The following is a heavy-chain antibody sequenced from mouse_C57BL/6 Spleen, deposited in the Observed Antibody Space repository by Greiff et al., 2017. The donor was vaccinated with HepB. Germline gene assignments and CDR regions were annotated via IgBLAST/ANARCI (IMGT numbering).Heavy chain of an antibody. J-gene: IGHJ3*01. CDR2: IYPRDGST. D-gene: IGHD2-12*01. V-gene: IGHV1-85*01. Sequence: QVQLQQSGPELVLPGASAKLSCKTSGYTFTSDDTNCVKRRPGQGLEWIGWIYPRDGSTKYNEKFKGKATLTVDTSSSTAYMELHSLTSDDSAVYFCANLLRCRFAYWGEGTLVTVSA. CDR1: GYTFTSDD. CDR3: ANLLRCRFAY.